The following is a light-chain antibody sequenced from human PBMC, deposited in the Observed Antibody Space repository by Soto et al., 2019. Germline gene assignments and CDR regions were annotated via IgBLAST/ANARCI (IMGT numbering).Light chain of an antibody. V-gene: IGKV3-20*01. CDR3: QQYGGSPMT. Sequence: EIVLTQSPGTLSLSPGEGSTLSCRARQNVNSDSVAWYQQKSGQAPRXXIYGISIRATGIPDRFSASVSGTDFTLNISRLEPEDFEVYDCQQYGGSPMTFGQGTRLDIK. CDR1: QNVNSDS. J-gene: IGKJ5*01. CDR2: GIS.